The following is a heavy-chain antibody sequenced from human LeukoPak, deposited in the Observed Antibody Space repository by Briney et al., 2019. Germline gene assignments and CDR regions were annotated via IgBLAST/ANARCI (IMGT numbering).Heavy chain of an antibody. J-gene: IGHJ3*02. CDR3: AIGTITMVRGVIISLDAFDI. Sequence: SETLPLTCAVYGGSFSGYYWSWIRQPPGKGLEWIGEINHSGSTNYNPSLKSRVTISVDTSKNQFSLKLSSVTAADTAVYYCAIGTITMVRGVIISLDAFDIWGQGTMVTVSS. V-gene: IGHV4-34*01. D-gene: IGHD3-10*01. CDR1: GGSFSGYY. CDR2: INHSGST.